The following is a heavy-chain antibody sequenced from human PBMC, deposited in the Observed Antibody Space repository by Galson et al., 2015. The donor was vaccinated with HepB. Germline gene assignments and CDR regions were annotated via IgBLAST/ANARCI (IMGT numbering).Heavy chain of an antibody. D-gene: IGHD6-13*01. CDR2: IIPILGIA. Sequence: SVKVSCKASGGTFSSYAISWVRQAPGQGLEWMGGIIPILGIANYAQKFQGRVTITADKSTSTAYMELSSLRSEDTAVYYCARDDSIAAALDYWGQGTLVTVSS. J-gene: IGHJ4*02. CDR3: ARDDSIAAALDY. CDR1: GGTFSSYA. V-gene: IGHV1-69*10.